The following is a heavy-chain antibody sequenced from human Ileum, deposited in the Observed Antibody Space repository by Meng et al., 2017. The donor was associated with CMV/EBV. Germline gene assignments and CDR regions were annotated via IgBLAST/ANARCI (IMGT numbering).Heavy chain of an antibody. V-gene: IGHV1-46*01. J-gene: IGHJ4*02. Sequence: CKASEYTFSNYNMQLVRQAPGQGLEWMGIINLSGGYTTYAQKFQGRITMTRDTSTSTVYMELSSLRSEDTAIYYCARDHDQWDLPADYWGQGTLVTVSS. D-gene: IGHD1-26*01. CDR1: EYTFSNYN. CDR2: INLSGGYT. CDR3: ARDHDQWDLPADY.